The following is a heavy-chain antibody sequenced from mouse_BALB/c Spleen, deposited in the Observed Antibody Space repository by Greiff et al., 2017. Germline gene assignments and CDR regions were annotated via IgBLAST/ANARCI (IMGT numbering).Heavy chain of an antibody. J-gene: IGHJ2*01. D-gene: IGHD1-1*01. Sequence: EVKLVESGGGLVKPGGSLKLSCAASGFAFSSYDMSWVRQTPEKRLEWVAYISSGGGSTYYPDTVKGRFTISRDNAKNTLYLQMSSLKSEDTAMYYCARHAFITTVVADYFDYWGQGTTLTVSS. CDR3: ARHAFITTVVADYFDY. V-gene: IGHV5-12-1*01. CDR2: ISSGGGST. CDR1: GFAFSSYD.